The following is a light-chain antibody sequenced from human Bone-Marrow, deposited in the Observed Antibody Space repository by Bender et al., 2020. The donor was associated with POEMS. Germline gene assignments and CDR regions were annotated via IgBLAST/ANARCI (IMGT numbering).Light chain of an antibody. Sequence: QSALTQPASVSGSPRQSITISCTGTSSDIGGYNYVSWYQQHPGRTPKLLIYDVSNRPSGVSDRFSGSKSGNTASLTISGLQAEVEADYYCASYRSVTTLVFGGGTKLTGL. CDR3: ASYRSVTTLV. CDR2: DVS. CDR1: SSDIGGYNY. V-gene: IGLV2-14*03. J-gene: IGLJ3*02.